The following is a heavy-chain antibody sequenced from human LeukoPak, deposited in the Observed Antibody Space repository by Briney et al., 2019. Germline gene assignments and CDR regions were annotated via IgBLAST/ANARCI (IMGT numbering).Heavy chain of an antibody. V-gene: IGHV3-7*01. D-gene: IGHD6-13*01. J-gene: IGHJ4*02. Sequence: GGSLRLSCAASGFTFSSYNMSWVRQAPGEGREWVANIKQDGSEKYYVDSVKVRFTICRDNAKNSLYLQMNSLRAADTALYYCARLYSSSWYWYFDYWGQGTLVTVSS. CDR1: GFTFSSYN. CDR2: IKQDGSEK. CDR3: ARLYSSSWYWYFDY.